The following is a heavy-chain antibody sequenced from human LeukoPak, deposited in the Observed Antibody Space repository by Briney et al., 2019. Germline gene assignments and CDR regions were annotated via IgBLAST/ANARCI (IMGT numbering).Heavy chain of an antibody. CDR2: INPSGGST. D-gene: IGHD3-22*01. J-gene: IGHJ3*02. Sequence: ASVKVSCKASGYTFTSYYMHRVRQAPGQGLEWMGIINPSGGSTSYAQKFQGRVTMTRDMSTSTVYMELSSLRSEDTAVYYCARDEGLYYDSSGYYSRLDAFDIWGQGTMVTVSS. CDR3: ARDEGLYYDSSGYYSRLDAFDI. CDR1: GYTFTSYY. V-gene: IGHV1-46*01.